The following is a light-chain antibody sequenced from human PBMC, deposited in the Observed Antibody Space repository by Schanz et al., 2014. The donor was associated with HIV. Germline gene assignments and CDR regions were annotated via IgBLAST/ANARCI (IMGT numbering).Light chain of an antibody. V-gene: IGLV2-14*03. Sequence: QSALTQPASVSGSPGQSITISCTGTNYDIGGNDFVSWYQQHPGEAPKLLIYAVTDRPSGISNRFSGSKSANTASLTISGLQAEDEADYYCCSFASGKRVFGGGTKVTVL. CDR3: CSFASGKRV. CDR1: NYDIGGNDF. J-gene: IGLJ3*02. CDR2: AVT.